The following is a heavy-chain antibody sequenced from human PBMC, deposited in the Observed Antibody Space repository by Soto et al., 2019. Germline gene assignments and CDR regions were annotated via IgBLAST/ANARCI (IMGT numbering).Heavy chain of an antibody. V-gene: IGHV3-73*01. CDR3: TREIVVVVAATPSFSSDYYYYYYMDV. CDR1: GFTFSGSA. Sequence: GSLRLSCAASGFTFSGSAMHWVRQASGKGLEWVGRIRSKANSYATAYAASVKGRFTISRDDSKNTAYLQMNSLKTEDTAVYYCTREIVVVVAATPSFSSDYYYYYYMDVWGKGTTVTVSS. CDR2: IRSKANSYAT. J-gene: IGHJ6*03. D-gene: IGHD2-15*01.